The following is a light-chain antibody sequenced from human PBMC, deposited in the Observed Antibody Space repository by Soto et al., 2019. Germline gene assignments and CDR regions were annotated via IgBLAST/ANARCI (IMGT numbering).Light chain of an antibody. CDR1: QGISSY. CDR3: RQLNSYPCT. J-gene: IGKJ2*01. Sequence: DIQLTQSPSFLSASVGDRVTITCRASQGISSYLAWYQQKPGKAPKLLIYAASTLQSGDPSRFSGSGSGTEFTLTISSLQPEDFATYYCRQLNSYPCTFGQGTKLEIK. V-gene: IGKV1-9*01. CDR2: AAS.